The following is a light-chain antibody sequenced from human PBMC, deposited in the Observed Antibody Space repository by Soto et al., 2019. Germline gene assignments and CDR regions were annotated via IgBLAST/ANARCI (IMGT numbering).Light chain of an antibody. CDR2: RAS. CDR1: QNINNY. Sequence: DIQMTQSPSSLSASVGDSVTITCRASQNINNYLAWYQQKPGKAPKLLIFRASTLDPGVPSRFSGSGSGTEFSLTIASLQPDDFASYYCQHYSAYPWTFGQGTKVDI. V-gene: IGKV1-5*03. CDR3: QHYSAYPWT. J-gene: IGKJ1*01.